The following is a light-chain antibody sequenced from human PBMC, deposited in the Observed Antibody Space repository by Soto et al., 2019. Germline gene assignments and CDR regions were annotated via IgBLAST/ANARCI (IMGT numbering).Light chain of an antibody. Sequence: DIQMTQSPSSLSASVGDRVTITCRASQSISSYLNWYQQKPGKAPKLLIYAASSLQSGVPSRFSGSGSGTDFTLTISSLQPEDFATYYCQQYNSYSEWTFGQGTKVDIK. CDR2: AAS. J-gene: IGKJ1*01. CDR3: QQYNSYSEWT. V-gene: IGKV1-39*01. CDR1: QSISSY.